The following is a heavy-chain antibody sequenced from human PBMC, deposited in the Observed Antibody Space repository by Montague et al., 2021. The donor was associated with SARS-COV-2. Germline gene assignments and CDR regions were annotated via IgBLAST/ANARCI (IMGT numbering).Heavy chain of an antibody. CDR1: GGSLSGYY. V-gene: IGHV4-34*01. D-gene: IGHD2-2*01. CDR3: ARVPYRRLFVPRYYGMDV. Sequence: SETLSLTCAVSGGSLSGYYWSWIRQPPGEGLEWIAEISHSGSTSYNPSPKSRVTISVDTSKNQFSLKLSSATAADTAVYYCARVPYRRLFVPRYYGMDVWGQGTTVTVSS. CDR2: ISHSGST. J-gene: IGHJ6*02.